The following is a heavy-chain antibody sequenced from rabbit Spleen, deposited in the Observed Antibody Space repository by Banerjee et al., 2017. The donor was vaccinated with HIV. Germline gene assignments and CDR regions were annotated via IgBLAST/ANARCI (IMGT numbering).Heavy chain of an antibody. J-gene: IGHJ3*01. CDR1: GFSFSSSYW. CDR2: IYAGSSGTT. V-gene: IGHV1S45*01. Sequence: QEQLVESGGGLVQPEGSLTLTCTASGFSFSSSYWICWVRQAPGKGLEWIACIYAGSSGTTYYASWAKGRFTISKTSSTTVTLQMTSLSAADTATYFCARSHITSWAADGLTRLDLWGQGTLVTVS. CDR3: ARSHITSWAADGLTRLDL. D-gene: IGHD1-1*01.